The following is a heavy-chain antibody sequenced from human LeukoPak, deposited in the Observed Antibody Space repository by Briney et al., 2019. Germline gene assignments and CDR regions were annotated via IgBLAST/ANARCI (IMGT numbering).Heavy chain of an antibody. D-gene: IGHD3-9*01. CDR2: INHSGST. J-gene: IGHJ4*02. V-gene: IGHV4-34*01. Sequence: PSETLSLTCAVYGGSFSGYYWSWIRQPPGKGLEWIGEINHSGSTNYNPSLKSRVTISVDTSKNQFSLKLSSVTAADTAVYYCARGRNLGTYYDILTGYYYFDYWGQGTLVTVSS. CDR1: GGSFSGYY. CDR3: ARGRNLGTYYDILTGYYYFDY.